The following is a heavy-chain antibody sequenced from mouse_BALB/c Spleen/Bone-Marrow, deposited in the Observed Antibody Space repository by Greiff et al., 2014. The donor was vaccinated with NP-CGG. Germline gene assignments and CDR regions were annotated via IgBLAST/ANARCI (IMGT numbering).Heavy chain of an antibody. CDR3: ARDGDYDEGYAMDY. Sequence: VQLQQSGAELVRPGTSVKVSCKASGYAFTNYLIERVKQRPGQGLEWIGVINPGSGGTNYNEKFKGKATLTADKSSSTAYMQLSSLTSDDSAVYFCARDGDYDEGYAMDYWGQGTSVTVSS. V-gene: IGHV1-54*01. D-gene: IGHD2-4*01. CDR2: INPGSGGT. CDR1: GYAFTNYL. J-gene: IGHJ4*01.